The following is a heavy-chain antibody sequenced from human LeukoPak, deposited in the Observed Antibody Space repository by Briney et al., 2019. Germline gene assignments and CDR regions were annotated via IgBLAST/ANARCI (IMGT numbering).Heavy chain of an antibody. Sequence: GGSLRLSCAASGFTFSSCAVNWVRRAPGEGLEWVSSIRGGGVKTYYADSVQGRFTISRDDSRNTLYLQMNSLRAEDTAVYYCAKRVGANSGPFDSWGQGVLVTVSS. J-gene: IGHJ4*02. D-gene: IGHD4/OR15-4a*01. CDR3: AKRVGANSGPFDS. CDR2: IRGGGVKT. V-gene: IGHV3-23*01. CDR1: GFTFSSCA.